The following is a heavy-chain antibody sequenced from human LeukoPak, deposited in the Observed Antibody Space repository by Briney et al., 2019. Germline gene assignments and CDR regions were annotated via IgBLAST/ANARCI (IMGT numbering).Heavy chain of an antibody. CDR1: GFAFRNDW. Sequence: GSLRLSCAASGFAFRNDWMSWVRQAPGKGLEWIGEINHSGSTNYNPSLKSRVTISVDTSKNQFSLKLSSVTAADTAVYYCARGPLLSSSGWYGARSNIFDYWGQGTLVTVSS. CDR2: INHSGST. J-gene: IGHJ4*02. D-gene: IGHD6-19*01. CDR3: ARGPLLSSSGWYGARSNIFDY. V-gene: IGHV4-34*01.